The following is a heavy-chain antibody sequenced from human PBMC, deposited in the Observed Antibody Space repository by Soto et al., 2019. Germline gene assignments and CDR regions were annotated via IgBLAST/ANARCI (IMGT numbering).Heavy chain of an antibody. Sequence: PGGPMRLSCAAAGCNFSSYARHWVRKATGKGLEYVSAISSNGGSTYYANSVKGRFTISRDNSKNTLYLQMGSLRAEDMAVYYCARVTNHYYYYYMDVWGKGTTVTVSS. CDR3: ARVTNHYYYYYMDV. CDR1: GCNFSSYA. V-gene: IGHV3-64*01. J-gene: IGHJ6*03. CDR2: ISSNGGST. D-gene: IGHD1-1*01.